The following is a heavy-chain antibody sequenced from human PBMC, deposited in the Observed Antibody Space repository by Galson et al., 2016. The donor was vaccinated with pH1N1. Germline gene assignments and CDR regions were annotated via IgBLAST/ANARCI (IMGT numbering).Heavy chain of an antibody. CDR2: IYPGDSDT. J-gene: IGHJ4*02. CDR3: ARLPYCDTTSCPFDY. V-gene: IGHV5-51*03. CDR1: GYSFTSYW. Sequence: QSGAEVKKPGESLRISCQGSGYSFTSYWIAWVRQMPGKGLEWMGIIYPGDSDTRYSPSFQGQVTISADKSISTAYLQWSDLRASDTAMYYCARLPYCDTTSCPFDYWGQGTLVTVSS. D-gene: IGHD2-2*01.